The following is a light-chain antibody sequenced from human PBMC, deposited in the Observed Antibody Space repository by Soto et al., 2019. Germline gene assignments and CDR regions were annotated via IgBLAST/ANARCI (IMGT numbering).Light chain of an antibody. CDR1: DIQSKS. Sequence: SYELTQPPSVSVAPGQTASITCGGDDIQSKSVHWYQQRPGQAPVLVVYDDTDRPSGIPERFSGSNSGNTATLTISRVEAGDEADYYCQVWDTRSDHVVFGGGTKLTVL. V-gene: IGLV3-21*02. J-gene: IGLJ3*02. CDR2: DDT. CDR3: QVWDTRSDHVV.